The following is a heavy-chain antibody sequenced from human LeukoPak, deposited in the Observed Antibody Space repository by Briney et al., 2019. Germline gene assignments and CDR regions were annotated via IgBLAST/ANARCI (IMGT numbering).Heavy chain of an antibody. J-gene: IGHJ4*02. D-gene: IGHD4-23*01. CDR3: ARRAGGYSHPYDS. Sequence: GGSLRLSCAASGFTVSGNYMSWVRQAPGEGLEWVSLIYSGDTTLYAASVKRLFTISRDISKNTLYLQMNSLRAEDTAVYYCARRAGGYSHPYDSWGQGILVTVSS. V-gene: IGHV3-53*01. CDR2: IYSGDTT. CDR1: GFTVSGNY.